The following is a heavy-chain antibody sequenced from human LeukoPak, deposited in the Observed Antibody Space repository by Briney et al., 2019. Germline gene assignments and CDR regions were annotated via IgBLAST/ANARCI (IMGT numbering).Heavy chain of an antibody. D-gene: IGHD3-3*01. CDR1: GYTFTSYY. J-gene: IGHJ4*02. Sequence: ASVKVSCKASGYTFTSYYMHWVRQAPGQGLEWMGIINSSGGSTSYAQKFQGRVTITTDESTSTAYMELSSLRSEDTAVYYCARGTSSGYSAFDYWGQGTLVTVSS. CDR3: ARGTSSGYSAFDY. V-gene: IGHV1-46*01. CDR2: INSSGGST.